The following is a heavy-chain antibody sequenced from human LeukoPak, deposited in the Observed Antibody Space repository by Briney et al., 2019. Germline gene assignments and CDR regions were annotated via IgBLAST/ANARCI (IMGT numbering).Heavy chain of an antibody. V-gene: IGHV3-23*01. CDR1: GFTFSSYA. CDR2: ITGGGDTT. CDR3: AELGITMIGGV. J-gene: IGHJ6*04. Sequence: GGSLRLSCAASGFTFSSYAMSWVRQAPGKGLEWVSAITGGGDTTYYADSVKGRFTISRDNAKNSLYLQMNSLRAEDTAVYYCAELGITMIGGVWGKGTTVTISS. D-gene: IGHD3-10*02.